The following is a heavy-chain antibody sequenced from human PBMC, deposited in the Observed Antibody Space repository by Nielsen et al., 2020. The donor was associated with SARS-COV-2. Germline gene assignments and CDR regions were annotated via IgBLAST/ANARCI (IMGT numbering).Heavy chain of an antibody. CDR1: GYTFTGYY. Sequence: ASVKVSCKASGYTFTGYYMHWVRQAPGQGLEWMGRINPNSGGTNYAQKFQGRVTMTRDTSISTAYMELSRLRSDDTAVYYCAREAYDFWSGHALYVWGKGTTVTVSS. CDR2: INPNSGGT. CDR3: AREAYDFWSGHALYV. D-gene: IGHD3-3*01. J-gene: IGHJ6*04. V-gene: IGHV1-2*06.